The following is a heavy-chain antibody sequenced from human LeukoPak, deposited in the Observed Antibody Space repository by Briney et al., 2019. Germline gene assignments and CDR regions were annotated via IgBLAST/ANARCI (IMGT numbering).Heavy chain of an antibody. CDR1: GGSISSYY. V-gene: IGHV4-59*01. CDR2: IYYSGST. CDR3: ARTTYYYDSSGYYYSGMDV. Sequence: PSETLSLTCTVSGGSISSYYWSWIRQPPGKGLEWIGYIYYSGSTNYNPSLKSRVTISVDTSKNQFSLKLSSVTAADTAVYYCARTTYYYDSSGYYYSGMDVWGQGTTVTVSS. J-gene: IGHJ6*02. D-gene: IGHD3-22*01.